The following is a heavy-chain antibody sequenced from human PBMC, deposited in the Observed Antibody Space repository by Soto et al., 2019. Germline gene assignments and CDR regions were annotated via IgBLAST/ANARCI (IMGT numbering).Heavy chain of an antibody. J-gene: IGHJ1*01. CDR3: ARVGIRDAYNYVLEH. CDR2: VISASGSV. V-gene: IGHV1-69*06. Sequence: QVQLVQSGAAVKQPGSSVQISCQASGRIFSSVPISWVRQVPGQGLEWVGGVISASGSVRYAQKFQDRVSSSAVKSTGVGYLQLRSLSSEVTSIYYCARVGIRDAYNYVLEHWGPWTMVTVSS. CDR1: GRIFSSVP. D-gene: IGHD5-18*01.